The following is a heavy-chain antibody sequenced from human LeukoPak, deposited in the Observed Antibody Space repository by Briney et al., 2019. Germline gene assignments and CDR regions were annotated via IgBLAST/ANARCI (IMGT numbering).Heavy chain of an antibody. CDR3: AKSLARIGYCTSGGVCYAFDY. V-gene: IGHV3-23*01. CDR2: ISASGGAT. J-gene: IGHJ4*02. CDR1: GLTFSTHD. Sequence: PGGSLRLSSASSGLTFSTHDMSWVRQAPGKGLEWVSIISASGGATYYADSVKGRFTISRDNSKNSLYLQMNSLRADDTAVYYCAKSLARIGYCTSGGVCYAFDYWGQGTQVAVSS. D-gene: IGHD2-8*01.